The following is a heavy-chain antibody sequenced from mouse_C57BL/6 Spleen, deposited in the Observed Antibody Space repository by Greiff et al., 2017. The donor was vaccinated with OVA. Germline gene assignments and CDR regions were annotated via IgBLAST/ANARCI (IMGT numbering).Heavy chain of an antibody. Sequence: QVQLKESGAELVKPGASVKLSCKASGYTFTEYTIHWVKQRSGQGLEWIGWFYPGSGSIKYNEKFKDKATLTADKSSSTVYMELSRLTSEDSAVYFWARHEVRGNWFAYWGQGTLVTVSA. J-gene: IGHJ3*01. CDR2: FYPGSGSI. V-gene: IGHV1-62-2*01. CDR1: GYTFTEYT. CDR3: ARHEVRGNWFAY. D-gene: IGHD2-1*01.